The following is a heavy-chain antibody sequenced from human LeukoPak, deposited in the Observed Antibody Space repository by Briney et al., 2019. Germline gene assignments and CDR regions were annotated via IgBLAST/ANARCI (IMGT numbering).Heavy chain of an antibody. CDR2: INAGNGNT. CDR1: GYTFTSYA. D-gene: IGHD5-12*01. V-gene: IGHV1-3*01. Sequence: GASVKVSCKASGYTFTSYAVHWVRQAPGQRLEWMGWINAGNGNTKYSQKFQGRVTITRDTSASTAYMELSSLRSEDTAVYYCARGGLGDAFDIWGQGTMVTVSS. CDR3: ARGGLGDAFDI. J-gene: IGHJ3*02.